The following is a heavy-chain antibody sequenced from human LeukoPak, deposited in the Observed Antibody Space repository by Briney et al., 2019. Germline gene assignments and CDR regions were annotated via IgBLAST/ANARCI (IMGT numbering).Heavy chain of an antibody. J-gene: IGHJ4*02. Sequence: GGSLRLSCAASGFTFSSYSMNWVRQAPGKGLEWVSYISSSSSTIYYADSVKGRFTISRDNAKNSLYPQMNSLRAEDTAVYYCARGPYGDYSYFDYWGQGTLVTVSS. CDR3: ARGPYGDYSYFDY. CDR1: GFTFSSYS. D-gene: IGHD4-17*01. CDR2: ISSSSSTI. V-gene: IGHV3-48*01.